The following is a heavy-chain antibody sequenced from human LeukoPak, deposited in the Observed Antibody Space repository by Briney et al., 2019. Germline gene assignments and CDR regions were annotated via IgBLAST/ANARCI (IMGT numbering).Heavy chain of an antibody. J-gene: IGHJ4*02. CDR1: GYTFTSHY. V-gene: IGHV1-46*01. D-gene: IGHD6-6*01. CDR2: INPDGGST. CDR3: AASMGYSSSWDY. Sequence: ASVKVSCKASGYTFTSHYMHWVRQAPGQGLEWMGIINPDGGSTTYAQKFLGRVTMTRDTSTSTVYMELSSLRSEDTAVYYCAASMGYSSSWDYWGQGTLVTVSS.